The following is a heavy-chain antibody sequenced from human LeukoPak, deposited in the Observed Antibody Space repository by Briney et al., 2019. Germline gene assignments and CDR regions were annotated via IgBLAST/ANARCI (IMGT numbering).Heavy chain of an antibody. D-gene: IGHD2-2*01. CDR3: ARSWGLTITSCHDY. V-gene: IGHV3-23*01. CDR2: ISGSGGST. Sequence: SGGSLRLSCAASGFTFSSYAMSWVRQAPGKGLEWVSAISGSGGSTYYADSVKGRFTISRDNSKNTLYLQMNSLRAEDTAVYFCARSWGLTITSCHDYWGQGTLVTVSS. J-gene: IGHJ4*02. CDR1: GFTFSSYA.